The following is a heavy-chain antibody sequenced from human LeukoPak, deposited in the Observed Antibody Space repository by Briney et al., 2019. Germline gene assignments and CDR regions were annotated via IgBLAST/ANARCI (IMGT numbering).Heavy chain of an antibody. CDR3: AKGGTASTVRYFDY. CDR1: GFIFKNYG. CDR2: VSTSGESA. Sequence: GGSLRLSCAASGFIFKNYGMNWVRQAPGKGLEWVSVVSTSGESAYYADSVQGRFTISRDNSRNTLYLHMNSLRADDTGVYYCAKGGTASTVRYFDYWGQGTLDTVSS. D-gene: IGHD1/OR15-1a*01. J-gene: IGHJ4*02. V-gene: IGHV3-23*01.